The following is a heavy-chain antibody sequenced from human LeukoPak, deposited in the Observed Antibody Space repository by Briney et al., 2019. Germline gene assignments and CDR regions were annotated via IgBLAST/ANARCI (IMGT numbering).Heavy chain of an antibody. CDR2: IYYSGST. J-gene: IGHJ4*02. D-gene: IGHD3-22*01. CDR3: ARVPHYYDSSGYYTYYFDY. V-gene: IGHV4-59*01. CDR1: GGSISSYY. Sequence: PSETLSVTCTVSGGSISSYYWSWIRQPPGKGLEWIGYIYYSGSTNYNPSLKSRVTISVDTSKNQFSLKLSSVTAADTAVYYCARVPHYYDSSGYYTYYFDYWGQGTLVTVSS.